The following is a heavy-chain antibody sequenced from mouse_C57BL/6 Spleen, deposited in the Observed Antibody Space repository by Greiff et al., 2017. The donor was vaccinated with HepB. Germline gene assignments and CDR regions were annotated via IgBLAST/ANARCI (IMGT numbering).Heavy chain of an antibody. V-gene: IGHV14-4*01. CDR2: IDPENGDT. D-gene: IGHD2-3*01. CDR3: TTAIYDGYPFAY. CDR1: GFNIKDDY. J-gene: IGHJ3*01. Sequence: EVQLVESGAELVRPGASVKLSCTASGFNIKDDYMHWVKQRPEQGLEWIGWIDPENGDTEYASKFQGKATITADTSSNTAYLQLSSLTSEDTAVYYCTTAIYDGYPFAYWGQGTLVTVSA.